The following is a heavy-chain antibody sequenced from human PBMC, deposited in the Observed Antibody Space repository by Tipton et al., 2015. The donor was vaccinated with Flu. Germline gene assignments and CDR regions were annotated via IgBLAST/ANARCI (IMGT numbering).Heavy chain of an antibody. V-gene: IGHV1-2*06. CDR3: SRQPLRYADYGDSFDV. Sequence: QLVQSGAEVKKPGASVKVSCKAFGYTFTDYYIQWVRQAPGQGFQWVGRFDPNRGGAKYAQRFQGRATMASDTSIDTAYMEVSGLRSDDTAIYYCSRQPLRYADYGDSFDVWGQGTMVIVSA. CDR1: GYTFTDYY. D-gene: IGHD4-17*01. CDR2: FDPNRGGA. J-gene: IGHJ3*01.